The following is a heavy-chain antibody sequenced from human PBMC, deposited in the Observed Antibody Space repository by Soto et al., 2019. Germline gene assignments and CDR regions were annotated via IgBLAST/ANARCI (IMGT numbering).Heavy chain of an antibody. CDR2: INAGNGNT. Sequence: ASVKVSCKASGYTFTSYAMHWVRQAPGQRLEWMGWINAGNGNTKYSQKFQGRVTITRDTSASTAYMELSSLRSEDTAVYYCARGAGGSGRNYYFDYWRQGTRVTVSS. CDR1: GYTFTSYA. D-gene: IGHD6-19*01. V-gene: IGHV1-3*01. CDR3: ARGAGGSGRNYYFDY. J-gene: IGHJ4*02.